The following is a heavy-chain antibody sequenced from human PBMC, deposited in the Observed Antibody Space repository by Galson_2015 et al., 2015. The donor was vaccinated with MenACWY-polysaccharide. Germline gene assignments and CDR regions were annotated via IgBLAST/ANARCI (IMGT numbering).Heavy chain of an antibody. CDR3: ARGHYGMDV. V-gene: IGHV3-7*04. J-gene: IGHJ6*02. Sequence: SLRLSCAASGFTFRNYWMTWVCQAPGKGLERVANIKKDGSEKYYVDSVKGRFTVSRDNAKNSLYLQMNSLKAEDTAVYSCARGHYGMDVRGQGTTVTVSS. CDR1: GFTFRNYW. CDR2: IKKDGSEK.